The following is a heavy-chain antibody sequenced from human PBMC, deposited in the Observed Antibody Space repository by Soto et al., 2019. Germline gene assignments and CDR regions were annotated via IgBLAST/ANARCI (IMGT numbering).Heavy chain of an antibody. CDR1: GFSLSTSGVG. CDR2: IYWDDDK. Sequence: SGPTLVNPTQTLTLTCTFSGFSLSTSGVGVGWIRQTPGKALEWLALIYWDDDKHYSPSLKSRLTITKDTSKNQVVLTMTDMDPVDSATYYCAHRPALGYCSTSSCYRPYYFDYWGQGTRVTVSS. D-gene: IGHD2-2*02. CDR3: AHRPALGYCSTSSCYRPYYFDY. J-gene: IGHJ4*02. V-gene: IGHV2-5*02.